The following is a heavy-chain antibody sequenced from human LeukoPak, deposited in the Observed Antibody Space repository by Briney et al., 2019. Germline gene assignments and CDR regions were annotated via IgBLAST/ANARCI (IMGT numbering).Heavy chain of an antibody. CDR3: ARTFGGRDDY. D-gene: IGHD3-16*01. Sequence: ASMTVSFTASGGTFSIYAISWVRQAPGQGLEWMGGIISILGTANYAQKFQGRVTITADESTSTAYMELSSLRSEDTAVYYCARTFGGRDDYWGQGTLVTISS. CDR1: GGTFSIYA. J-gene: IGHJ4*02. CDR2: IISILGTA. V-gene: IGHV1-69*13.